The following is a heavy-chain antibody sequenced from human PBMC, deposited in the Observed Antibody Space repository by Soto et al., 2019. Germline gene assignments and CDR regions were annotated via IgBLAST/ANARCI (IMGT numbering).Heavy chain of an antibody. V-gene: IGHV1-8*01. CDR3: AIGLHRGYSDFWNIQGEDLMFCNWFDP. CDR1: GYTFTSYD. D-gene: IGHD3-3*01. Sequence: GASVKVSCKASGYTFTSYDINWLRQAAGQGLEWMGWMNPNSGNTGYAQKFQGRVTMTRNTSISTAYMELSSLRSEDTAVYYCAIGLHRGYSDFWNIQGEDLMFCNWFDPWGQGTLVTVSS. J-gene: IGHJ5*02. CDR2: MNPNSGNT.